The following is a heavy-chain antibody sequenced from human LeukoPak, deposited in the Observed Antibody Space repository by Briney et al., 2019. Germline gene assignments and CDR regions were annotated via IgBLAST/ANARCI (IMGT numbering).Heavy chain of an antibody. CDR1: GYTFTSYG. V-gene: IGHV1-18*01. D-gene: IGHD2-2*01. J-gene: IGHJ4*02. Sequence: GASVKVSCKASGYTFTSYGISWVRQAPGQGLEWMGWISAYNGNTNYAQKLQGRVTMTTDTSTSTAYMELRSLRSDDTAVYYCARDLMYCDTMSCYDGDFDYWGQGTPVTVSS. CDR3: ARDLMYCDTMSCYDGDFDY. CDR2: ISAYNGNT.